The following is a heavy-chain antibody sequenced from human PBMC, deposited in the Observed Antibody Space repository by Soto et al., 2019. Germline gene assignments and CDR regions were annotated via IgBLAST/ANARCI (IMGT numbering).Heavy chain of an antibody. J-gene: IGHJ3*02. D-gene: IGHD3-22*01. V-gene: IGHV1-69*13. Sequence: SVKVSCKASGGTFSSYAISWVRQAPGQGLEWMGGFIPLFGTAKYAQKFQGRVTITADESTSTAYMELSSLRSEDTAVYYCARAPTTMIVVVRPYDAFDISGQGSMVTVS. CDR2: FIPLFGTA. CDR1: GGTFSSYA. CDR3: ARAPTTMIVVVRPYDAFDI.